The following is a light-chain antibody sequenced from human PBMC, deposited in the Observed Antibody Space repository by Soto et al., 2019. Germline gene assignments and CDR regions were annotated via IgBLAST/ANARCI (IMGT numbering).Light chain of an antibody. V-gene: IGLV1-47*01. CDR2: RNN. Sequence: QSVLTQPPSVSGTPGQRVTISCSGSSSNIGSNFVYWYQQLPGTAPKLPLYRNNQRPSGVPDRFSGSKSATSASLAISGLRSEDEADYYCAAWDDSLSGFYVFGTGTKVTVL. J-gene: IGLJ1*01. CDR3: AAWDDSLSGFYV. CDR1: SSNIGSNF.